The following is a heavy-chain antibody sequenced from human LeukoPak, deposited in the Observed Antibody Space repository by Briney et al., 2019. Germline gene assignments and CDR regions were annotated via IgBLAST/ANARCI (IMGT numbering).Heavy chain of an antibody. CDR2: INEDGSEK. D-gene: IGHD6-13*01. CDR1: GFTFSRYW. J-gene: IGHJ4*02. Sequence: PGGSLRLSCAASGFTFSRYWMNWVRQAPGKGLEWLANINEDGSEKHNVDSVEGRFTVSRDNGENSVFLQMNSLKVEDAAVYYCARGLRTAAGLDYWGQGTLVIASS. V-gene: IGHV3-7*04. CDR3: ARGLRTAAGLDY.